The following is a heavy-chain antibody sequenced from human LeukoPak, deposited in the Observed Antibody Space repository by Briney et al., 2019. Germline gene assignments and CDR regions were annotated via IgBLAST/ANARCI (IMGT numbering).Heavy chain of an antibody. J-gene: IGHJ4*02. CDR1: GGSFSGYY. CDR2: INHSGST. Sequence: SETLSLTCAVYGGSFSGYYWSWIRQPPGKGLEWIGEINHSGSTNYNPSLKSRVTISVDSSKNQFSLKLNSVTAADTAVYYCVRGVIRGISCLGYWGQGTLVTVSS. CDR3: VRGVIRGISCLGY. D-gene: IGHD2-15*01. V-gene: IGHV4-34*01.